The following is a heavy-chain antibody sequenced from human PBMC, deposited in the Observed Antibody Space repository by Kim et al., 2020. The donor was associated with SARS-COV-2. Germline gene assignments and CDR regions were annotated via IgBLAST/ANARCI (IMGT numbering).Heavy chain of an antibody. D-gene: IGHD2-2*02. J-gene: IGHJ4*01. CDR1: GFTFSSYG. Sequence: GGSLRLSCAASGFTFSSYGMHWVRQAPGKGLEWVAVISYDGSNKYYADSVKGRFTISRDNSKNTLYLQMNSLRAEDTAVYYCAATPYCSSTSCYNFDYWG. V-gene: IGHV3-30*03. CDR3: AATPYCSSTSCYNFDY. CDR2: ISYDGSNK.